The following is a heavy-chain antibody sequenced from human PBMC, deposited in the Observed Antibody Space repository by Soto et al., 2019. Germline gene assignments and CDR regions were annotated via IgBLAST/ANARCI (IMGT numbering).Heavy chain of an antibody. V-gene: IGHV4-31*03. CDR3: ARAPLISIFFADGMDV. D-gene: IGHD3-3*02. CDR1: GGSISSGDYY. Sequence: QVQLQESGPGLVKPSQTLSLTCTVSGGSISSGDYYWIWIRQHPGKGLEWIGYIYYSGSTYYNPSLKSRVTLSVDTSRNQFSLKLSSVTAADTAVYYCARAPLISIFFADGMDVWGQGTTVTVSS. CDR2: IYYSGST. J-gene: IGHJ6*02.